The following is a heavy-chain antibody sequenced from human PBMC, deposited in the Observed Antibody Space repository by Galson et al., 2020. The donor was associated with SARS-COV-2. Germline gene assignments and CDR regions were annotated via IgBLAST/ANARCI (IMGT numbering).Heavy chain of an antibody. V-gene: IGHV3-23*01. Sequence: GGSLRLSCAASGFTSSNYAMAWVRQAPGKGLEWVSLLNNRGDDTYYADSMRGRFTISRDNSRDILYLQINNLRVDDTAIYYCAKEGGTGWATDYFQDWGQGTLVTVSS. CDR1: GFTSSNYA. CDR2: LNNRGDDT. D-gene: IGHD6-19*01. CDR3: AKEGGTGWATDYFQD. J-gene: IGHJ1*01.